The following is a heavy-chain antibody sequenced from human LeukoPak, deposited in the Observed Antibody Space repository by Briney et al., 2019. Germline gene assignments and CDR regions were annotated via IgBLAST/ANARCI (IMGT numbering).Heavy chain of an antibody. D-gene: IGHD3-10*01. CDR3: ARDINYYGSGANWFDP. Sequence: GGSLRLSCAASGFTFSSYGMHWVRQAPGKGLEWVSYISSSSSTIYYADSVKGRFTISRDNAKNSLYLQMSSLRAEDTAVYYCARDINYYGSGANWFDPWGQGTLVTVSS. J-gene: IGHJ5*02. CDR2: ISSSSSTI. CDR1: GFTFSSYG. V-gene: IGHV3-48*04.